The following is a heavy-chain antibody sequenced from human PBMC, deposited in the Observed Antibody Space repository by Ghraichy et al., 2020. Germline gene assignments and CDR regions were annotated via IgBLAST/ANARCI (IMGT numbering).Heavy chain of an antibody. Sequence: GESLRLSCAASGFTFRNYAISWVRQAPGKGLEWVSAISGSGVNTYYADSVQGRFTISRDNSKNTLYLQMNSLRSEDTAVYYCARDVRSCTTSNCPNWFDPWGHGTLVTVSS. CDR3: ARDVRSCTTSNCPNWFDP. D-gene: IGHD2-2*01. J-gene: IGHJ5*02. CDR1: GFTFRNYA. CDR2: ISGSGVNT. V-gene: IGHV3-23*01.